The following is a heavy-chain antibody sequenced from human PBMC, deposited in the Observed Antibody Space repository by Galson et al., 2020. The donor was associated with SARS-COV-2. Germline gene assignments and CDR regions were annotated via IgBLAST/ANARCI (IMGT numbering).Heavy chain of an antibody. CDR3: ARAVPAAPYLFDS. V-gene: IGHV4-30-4*01. J-gene: IGHJ4*02. D-gene: IGHD2-2*01. Sequence: SETLSPTCTVSSGSIDSGGYYWSWIRQHPGRALEWIGYIYYSGSTYYNPSLRSRVAMSVNTSKNQFSLRLRSVTAADTAVYYCARAVPAAPYLFDSWGQGALVTVSS. CDR2: IYYSGST. CDR1: SGSIDSGGYY.